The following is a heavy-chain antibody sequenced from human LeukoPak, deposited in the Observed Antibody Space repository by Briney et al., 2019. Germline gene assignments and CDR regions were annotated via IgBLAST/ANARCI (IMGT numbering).Heavy chain of an antibody. CDR3: APERGLSSVGAYDFWFES. V-gene: IGHV4-59*08. J-gene: IGHJ5*01. D-gene: IGHD3/OR15-3a*01. CDR1: GPSITSYY. CDR2: IYYTGGA. Sequence: KTSETLSLTCTISGPSITSYYWSWIRRPPGKGLEWIGNIYYTGGAVYNPSHKSRVSISVDTPRNQFSLKVTSVTDADTAVYYCAPERGLSSVGAYDFWFESWGRGTLVTVSS.